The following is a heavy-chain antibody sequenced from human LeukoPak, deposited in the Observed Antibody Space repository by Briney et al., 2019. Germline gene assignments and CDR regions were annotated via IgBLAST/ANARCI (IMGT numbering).Heavy chain of an antibody. J-gene: IGHJ4*02. CDR3: ARGGRRF. V-gene: IGHV3-48*01. Sequence: GGSLRLSCAASGFTFSSYSMNWVRQAPGKGLEWVSYISSSSSTIYCADSVKGRFTISRDNAKNSLYLQMNSLRGEDTAVYYCARGGRRFWGQGTLVTVSS. CDR1: GFTFSSYS. D-gene: IGHD3-16*01. CDR2: ISSSSSTI.